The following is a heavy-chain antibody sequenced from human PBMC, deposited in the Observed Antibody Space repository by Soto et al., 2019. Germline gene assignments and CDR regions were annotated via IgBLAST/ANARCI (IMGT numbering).Heavy chain of an antibody. D-gene: IGHD5-12*01. CDR2: IIPIFGPP. CDR3: SKDRRGRDGYNFGTRYYYGMDV. Sequence: QVQLVQSGAEVKKPGSSVKVSSRASGGTFSSYAISWVRQAPGQGLEWMGGIIPIFGPPNYAQRFQDRVTITADESTSTAYMEVSSLTSEDTAVYYCSKDRRGRDGYNFGTRYYYGMDVWGQGTTVTVSS. CDR1: GGTFSSYA. V-gene: IGHV1-69*01. J-gene: IGHJ6*02.